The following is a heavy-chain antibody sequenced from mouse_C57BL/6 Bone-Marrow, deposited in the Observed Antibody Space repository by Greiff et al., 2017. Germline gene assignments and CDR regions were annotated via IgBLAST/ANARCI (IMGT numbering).Heavy chain of an antibody. Sequence: VQLQQSGAELVRPGASVKLSCTASGFNIKDDYMHWVKQRPEQGLEWIGWIDPENGDTEYASKFQGKATITADTSSNTAYLQLSSLTSEDTAVYYCTTWWLLGYAMTTGVKEPQSPSPQ. D-gene: IGHD2-3*01. CDR2: IDPENGDT. V-gene: IGHV14-4*01. CDR1: GFNIKDDY. J-gene: IGHJ4*01. CDR3: TTWWLLGYAMTT.